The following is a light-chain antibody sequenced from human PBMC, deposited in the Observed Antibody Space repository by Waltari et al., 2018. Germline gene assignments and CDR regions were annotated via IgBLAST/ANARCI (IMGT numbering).Light chain of an antibody. CDR3: AAWDDSLSRWL. CDR1: SSNIGSNY. CDR2: RNN. V-gene: IGLV1-47*01. Sequence: QSVLTQPPSASGTPGQRVTISCSGRSSNIGSNYVYWYQHVPGAAPKLLIYRNNQWPSGVPDRFSGSKSGTSASLAISGLRSEDDADYYCAAWDDSLSRWLLGGGTKLTVL. J-gene: IGLJ3*02.